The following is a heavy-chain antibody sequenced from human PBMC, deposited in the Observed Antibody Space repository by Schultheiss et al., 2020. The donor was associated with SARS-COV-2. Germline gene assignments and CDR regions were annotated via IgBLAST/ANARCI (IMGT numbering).Heavy chain of an antibody. V-gene: IGHV4-59*12. CDR1: GGSISSYY. CDR2: IYYSGST. D-gene: IGHD3-22*01. Sequence: SETLSLTCTVSGGSISSYYWSWIRQPPGKGLEWIGYIYYSGSTNYNPSLKSRVTISVDTSKNQFSLKLRSVTAADTAVYYCARGFVHDSSGLDYWGQGTLVTVSS. J-gene: IGHJ4*02. CDR3: ARGFVHDSSGLDY.